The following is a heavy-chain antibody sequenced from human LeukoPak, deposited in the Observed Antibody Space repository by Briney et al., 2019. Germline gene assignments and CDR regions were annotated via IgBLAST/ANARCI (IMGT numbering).Heavy chain of an antibody. J-gene: IGHJ4*02. Sequence: GGSLRLSCAASGFTFSSYSMNWVRQAPGKGLEWVSYISSSSSTIYYADSVKGRFTISRDNAKNSLYLQMNSLGAEDTAVYYCARDLIYYDRRDYWGQGTLSPSPQ. CDR3: ARDLIYYDRRDY. D-gene: IGHD3-22*01. V-gene: IGHV3-48*01. CDR1: GFTFSSYS. CDR2: ISSSSSTI.